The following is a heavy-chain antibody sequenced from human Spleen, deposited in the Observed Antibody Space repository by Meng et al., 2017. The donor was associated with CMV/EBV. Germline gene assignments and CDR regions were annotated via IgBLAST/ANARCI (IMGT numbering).Heavy chain of an antibody. CDR1: GFTFSSYW. CDR3: AREWGQLLGSYYYDGMDD. J-gene: IGHJ6*02. Sequence: GGSLRLSCAASGFTFSSYWMPWVRQAPGKGLVWVSRITSDGSSTSYAASVKGRFTISRDNAKNTLYLQMNSLRAEDTAVYYCAREWGQLLGSYYYDGMDDWGQGTTVTVSS. V-gene: IGHV3-74*01. D-gene: IGHD2-15*01. CDR2: ITSDGSST.